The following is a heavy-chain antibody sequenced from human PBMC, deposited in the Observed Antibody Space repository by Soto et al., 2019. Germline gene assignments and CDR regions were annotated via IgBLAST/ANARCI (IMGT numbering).Heavy chain of an antibody. CDR1: GYTFTSYG. V-gene: IGHV1-18*01. CDR3: ARDGIWFGESLTPRYFDY. Sequence: ASVKVSCKASGYTFTSYGISWVRQAPGQGLEWMGWISAYNGNTNYAQKLQGRVTMTTDTSTSTAYMELRSLRSDDTAVYYCARDGIWFGESLTPRYFDYWGQGTLVTVSS. CDR2: ISAYNGNT. D-gene: IGHD3-10*01. J-gene: IGHJ4*02.